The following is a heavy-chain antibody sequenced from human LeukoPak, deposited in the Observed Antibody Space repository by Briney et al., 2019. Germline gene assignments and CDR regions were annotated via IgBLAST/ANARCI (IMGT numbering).Heavy chain of an antibody. Sequence: GSLRLSCAASGFTFSSYAMTWVRQAPGKGLEWIGEINHSGSTNYNPSLKGRVTISVDTSKNQFSLKLSSVTAADTAVYYCARLRDGYNLDYWGQGTLVTVSS. J-gene: IGHJ4*02. CDR1: GFTFSSYA. D-gene: IGHD5-24*01. CDR2: INHSGST. V-gene: IGHV4-34*01. CDR3: ARLRDGYNLDY.